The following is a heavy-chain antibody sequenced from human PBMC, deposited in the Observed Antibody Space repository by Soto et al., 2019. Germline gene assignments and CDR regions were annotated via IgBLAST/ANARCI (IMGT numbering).Heavy chain of an antibody. CDR2: IRSKAYGGTT. CDR3: TRGGDVGATNNYYYYGMDV. CDR1: GFTFGDYA. D-gene: IGHD1-26*01. V-gene: IGHV3-49*03. Sequence: PGGSLRLSCTASGFTFGDYAMSWFRQAPGKGLEWVGFIRSKAYGGTTEYAASVKGRFTISRDDSKSIAYLQMNSLKTEDTAVYYCTRGGDVGATNNYYYYGMDVWGQGTTVTVSS. J-gene: IGHJ6*02.